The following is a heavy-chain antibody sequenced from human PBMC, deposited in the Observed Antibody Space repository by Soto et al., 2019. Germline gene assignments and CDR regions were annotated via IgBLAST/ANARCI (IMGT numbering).Heavy chain of an antibody. CDR1: GGSISSYY. V-gene: IGHV4-59*01. J-gene: IGHJ6*02. CDR2: IYYSGRT. CDR3: ARVIAVAGYYYGMDV. Sequence: SETLSLTCTVSGGSISSYYWSWIRQPPGKGLEWIGYIYYSGRTNYNPSLKSRVTISVDTSKNQFSLKLSSVTAADTAVYYCARVIAVAGYYYGMDVWGQGTTVTVSS. D-gene: IGHD6-19*01.